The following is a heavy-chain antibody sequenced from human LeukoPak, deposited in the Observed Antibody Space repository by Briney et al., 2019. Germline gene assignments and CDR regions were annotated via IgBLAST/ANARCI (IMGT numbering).Heavy chain of an antibody. CDR2: ISGRGGST. V-gene: IGHV3-23*01. D-gene: IGHD4-17*01. CDR1: GFTFSSYA. CDR3: AKTDYGDYLVDAFDI. Sequence: GGSLRLSCAASGFTFSSYAMSWVRQAPGKGLEWVLAISGRGGSTYYADSVKGRFTISRDNSKNTLYLQMNSLRAEDTAVYYCAKTDYGDYLVDAFDIWGLGTMVTVSS. J-gene: IGHJ3*02.